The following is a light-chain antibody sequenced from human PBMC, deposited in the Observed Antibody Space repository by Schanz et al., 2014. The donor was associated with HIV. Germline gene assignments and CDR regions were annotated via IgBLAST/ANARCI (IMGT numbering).Light chain of an antibody. Sequence: SALTQPPSVSGSPGQSVTISCTGTSSDIGTYNRVSWYQQSPGTAPKLLIYEVSDRPSGIPDRFSGSKSGNTASLTISGLQAEDEADYYCIAYTSDTVLFGGGTKLTVL. CDR3: IAYTSDTVL. J-gene: IGLJ2*01. CDR2: EVS. CDR1: SSDIGTYNR. V-gene: IGLV2-18*02.